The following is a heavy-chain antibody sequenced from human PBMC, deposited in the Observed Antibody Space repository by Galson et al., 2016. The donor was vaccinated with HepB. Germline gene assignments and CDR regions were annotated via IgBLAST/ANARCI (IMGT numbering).Heavy chain of an antibody. Sequence: SLRLSCAASGFTFDSYALHWVRQAPGKGLEWVSLISFNGGTTDYADSVKGRFTISNDNANRSLYLQMNSLRPEDTAVYYCAKDRGISYPLFGLDVWGRGTTVTVS. CDR1: GFTFDSYA. V-gene: IGHV3-9*01. CDR2: ISFNGGTT. CDR3: AKDRGISYPLFGLDV. J-gene: IGHJ6*02. D-gene: IGHD2-21*01.